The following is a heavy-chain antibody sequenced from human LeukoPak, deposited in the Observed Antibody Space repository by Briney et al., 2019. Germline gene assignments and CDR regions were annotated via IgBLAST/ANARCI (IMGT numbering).Heavy chain of an antibody. CDR3: AKDDYCSGGSCYRPFDA. D-gene: IGHD2-15*01. CDR2: ISSSGNT. CDR1: GFTFSSYA. V-gene: IGHV3-23*01. J-gene: IGHJ4*02. Sequence: GGSLRLSCAASGFTFSSYAMNWVRRAPGKGLEWVSGISSSGNTYYIDSVKGRFTISRDNSKNTLYLQMNSLRAEDTAVYYCAKDDYCSGGSCYRPFDAWGQGTLVTLSS.